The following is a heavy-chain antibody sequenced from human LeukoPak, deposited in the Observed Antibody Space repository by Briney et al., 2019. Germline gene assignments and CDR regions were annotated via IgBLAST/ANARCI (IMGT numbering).Heavy chain of an antibody. D-gene: IGHD3-10*01. V-gene: IGHV4-39*07. J-gene: IGHJ5*02. Sequence: PSETLSLTCTVSGGSISSSSYYWGWIRQPPGKGLEWIGSIYYSGSTYYNPSLKSRVTISVDTSKNQFSLKLSSVTAADTAVYYCARVSYGSGSYYNWFDPWGQGTLVTVSS. CDR1: GGSISSSSYY. CDR2: IYYSGST. CDR3: ARVSYGSGSYYNWFDP.